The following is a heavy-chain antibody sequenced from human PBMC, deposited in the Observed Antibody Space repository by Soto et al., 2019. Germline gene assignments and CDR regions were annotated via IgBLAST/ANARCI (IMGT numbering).Heavy chain of an antibody. CDR3: ARAQAVTYYYDSSGYYFDY. V-gene: IGHV4-31*03. CDR2: IYYSGST. Sequence: PSETLSLTCTVSGGSISSGGYYWSWIRQHPGKGLEWIGYIYYSGSTYYNPSLKSRVTISVDTSKNQFSLKLSSVTAADTAVYYCARAQAVTYYYDSSGYYFDYWGQGTLVTVSS. CDR1: GGSISSGGYY. J-gene: IGHJ4*02. D-gene: IGHD3-22*01.